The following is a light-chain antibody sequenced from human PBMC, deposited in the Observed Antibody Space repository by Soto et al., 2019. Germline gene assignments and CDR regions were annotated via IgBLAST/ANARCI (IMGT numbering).Light chain of an antibody. CDR2: QGF. CDR3: MQSLQTPHT. J-gene: IGKJ2*01. V-gene: IGKV2-28*01. Sequence: IVMTQSPLSLPVTPGEPASISCRPSQSLLHSNGYYYLDWYLQKSGQSPRLLISQGFNRASGVPVRFSGSGSGTYFTLKIKRVEADDVGIYYCMQSLQTPHTFGQGTRLEI. CDR1: QSLLHSNGYYY.